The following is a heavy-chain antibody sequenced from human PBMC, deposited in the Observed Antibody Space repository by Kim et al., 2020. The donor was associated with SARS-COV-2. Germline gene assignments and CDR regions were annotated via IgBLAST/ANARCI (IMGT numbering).Heavy chain of an antibody. CDR2: NK. Sequence: NKYYADSVKGRFTISRDNSKNTLYLQMNSLRAEDTAVYYCARGHNAFDIWGQGTMVTVSS. J-gene: IGHJ3*02. CDR3: ARGHNAFDI. V-gene: IGHV3-30-3*01.